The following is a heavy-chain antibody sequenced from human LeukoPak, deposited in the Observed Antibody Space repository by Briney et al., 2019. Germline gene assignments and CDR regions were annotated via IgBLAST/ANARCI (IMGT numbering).Heavy chain of an antibody. J-gene: IGHJ4*02. V-gene: IGHV3-21*01. Sequence: GGSLRLSCAASGFTFPTYAMIWVRQAPGKGLEWVSSISSSSSYIYYADSVKGRFTISRDNAKNSLYLQMNSLRAEDTAVYYCARDLAITMVRGVILTPFDYWGQGTLVTVSS. D-gene: IGHD3-10*01. CDR2: ISSSSSYI. CDR1: GFTFPTYA. CDR3: ARDLAITMVRGVILTPFDY.